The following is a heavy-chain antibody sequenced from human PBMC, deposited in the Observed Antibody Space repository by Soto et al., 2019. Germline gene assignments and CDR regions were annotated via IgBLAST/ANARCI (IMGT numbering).Heavy chain of an antibody. V-gene: IGHV3-9*01. D-gene: IGHD4-17*01. CDR3: AKDTRCGDYRGVDY. CDR1: GFTFDDYA. Sequence: EVQLVESGGGLVQPGRSLRLSCAASGFTFDDYAMHWVRQAPGKGLEWVSGISWNSGSIGYADSVKGRFTISRDNAKNSLYLQRNSLIAEDTALYYCAKDTRCGDYRGVDYWGQGTLVTVSS. J-gene: IGHJ4*02. CDR2: ISWNSGSI.